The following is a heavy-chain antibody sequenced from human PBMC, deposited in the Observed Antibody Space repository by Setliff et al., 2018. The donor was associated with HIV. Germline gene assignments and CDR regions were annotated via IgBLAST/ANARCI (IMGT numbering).Heavy chain of an antibody. CDR3: ARGVLSGGSGWYNWYFDL. J-gene: IGHJ2*01. CDR2: IIPTFDTA. CDR1: GGTFSRHA. Sequence: SVKVSCKASGGTFSRHAFSWVRQAPGQGLEWMGGIIPTFDTANYAQKFQGRVTITADKSTNTVYMELNSLRSEDTAMYYCARGVLSGGSGWYNWYFDLWGRGTLVTVSS. D-gene: IGHD6-19*01. V-gene: IGHV1-69*06.